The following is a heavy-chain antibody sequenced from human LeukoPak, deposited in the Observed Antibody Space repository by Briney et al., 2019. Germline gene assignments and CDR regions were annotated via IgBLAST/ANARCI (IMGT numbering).Heavy chain of an antibody. J-gene: IGHJ3*02. V-gene: IGHV1-18*01. CDR3: ARDLYDSSGYYYVHAFDI. CDR2: ISAYNGNT. Sequence: GASVKVSCKASGYTFTSYGISWVRQAPGQGLEWMGWISAYNGNTNYAQKLQGRVTMTTDTSTSTAYMELRSLRSDDTAVYYCARDLYDSSGYYYVHAFDIWGQGTMVTVSS. CDR1: GYTFTSYG. D-gene: IGHD3-22*01.